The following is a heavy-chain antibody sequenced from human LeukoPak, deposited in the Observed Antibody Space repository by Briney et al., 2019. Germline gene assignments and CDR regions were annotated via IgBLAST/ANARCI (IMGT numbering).Heavy chain of an antibody. V-gene: IGHV4-39*01. D-gene: IGHD2-15*01. CDR2: IYYSGST. CDR1: GGSISSSTSY. J-gene: IGHJ6*02. Sequence: PSETLSLTCTVSGGSISSSTSYWGWIRQPPGKGLEWIGTIYYSGSTFYAPSLASRVTISVDTSKNQFSLKLSSVTAADTAVYYCGRSIGYCTGGSCSYGMDVWGQGTTVTVSS. CDR3: GRSIGYCTGGSCSYGMDV.